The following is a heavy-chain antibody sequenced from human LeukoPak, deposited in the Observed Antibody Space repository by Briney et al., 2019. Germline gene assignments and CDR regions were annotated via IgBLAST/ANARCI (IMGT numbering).Heavy chain of an antibody. CDR1: GFTFSSYA. CDR3: ARDILEMAGSDF. CDR2: ISYDGSNK. J-gene: IGHJ4*02. Sequence: PGRSLRLSCAASGFTFSSYAMHWVRQAPGKGLEWVAVISYDGSNKYYADSVKGRFTISRDNSKNTLYLQMNSLRAEDTAVYYCARDILEMAGSDFWGQGTLVTVSS. V-gene: IGHV3-30-3*01. D-gene: IGHD5-24*01.